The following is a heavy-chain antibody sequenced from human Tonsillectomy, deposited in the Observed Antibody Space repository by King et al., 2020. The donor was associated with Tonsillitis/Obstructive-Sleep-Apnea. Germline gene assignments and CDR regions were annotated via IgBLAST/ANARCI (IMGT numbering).Heavy chain of an antibody. D-gene: IGHD3-16*02. CDR2: ISAYNGNT. Sequence: VQLVESGAEVKKPGASVKVSCKASGYTFTSYGISWVRQAPGQGLEWMGWISAYNGNTNYAQKLQGRVTMTTDTSTSTDYMELRSLRSDATAVYYCARDIRELSDWFDPWGQGTLFTVSS. CDR3: ARDIRELSDWFDP. V-gene: IGHV1-18*01. CDR1: GYTFTSYG. J-gene: IGHJ5*02.